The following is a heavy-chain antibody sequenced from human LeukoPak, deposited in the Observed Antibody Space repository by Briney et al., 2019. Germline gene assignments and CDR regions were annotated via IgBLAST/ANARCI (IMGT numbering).Heavy chain of an antibody. D-gene: IGHD3-22*01. CDR1: GGSISTYY. V-gene: IGHV4-59*01. Sequence: SETLSLTCTVSGGSISTYYWSWIRQPPEKGLEWIGYIYYSGNSNYNPSLKSRVTISVDTSKNQFSLKLSSVTAADTAVYYCAGLGASGNGYLSWFDPWGQGALVTVSS. CDR3: AGLGASGNGYLSWFDP. CDR2: IYYSGNS. J-gene: IGHJ5*02.